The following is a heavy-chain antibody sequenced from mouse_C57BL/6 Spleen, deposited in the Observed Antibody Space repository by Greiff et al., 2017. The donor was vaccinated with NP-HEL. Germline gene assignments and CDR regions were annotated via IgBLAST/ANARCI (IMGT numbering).Heavy chain of an antibody. J-gene: IGHJ4*01. V-gene: IGHV1-55*01. CDR3: ARREVATDYAMDY. CDR1: GYTFTSYW. CDR2: IYPGSGST. D-gene: IGHD1-1*01. Sequence: VQLQQPGAELVKPGASVKMSCKASGYTFTSYWITWVKQRPGQGLEWIGDIYPGSGSTNYNEKFKSKATLTVDTSSSTAYMQLSSLTSEDSAVYYCARREVATDYAMDYWGQGTSVTVSS.